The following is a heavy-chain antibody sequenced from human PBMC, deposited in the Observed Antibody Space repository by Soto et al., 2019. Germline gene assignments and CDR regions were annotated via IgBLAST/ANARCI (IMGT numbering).Heavy chain of an antibody. CDR2: IYTNGNT. V-gene: IGHV4-4*07. Sequence: AQLQESGPGLVKPSETLSLTCSVSGGSFSSYYWTWIRQPAGKGLEWIGRIYTNGNTNYNPSLKSRVTMSADTSKNQFSLRLRAVTAADTAVYYCARGVRDGYYGMDVWGPGATVTVSS. CDR3: ARGVRDGYYGMDV. CDR1: GGSFSSYY. D-gene: IGHD3-16*02. J-gene: IGHJ6*02.